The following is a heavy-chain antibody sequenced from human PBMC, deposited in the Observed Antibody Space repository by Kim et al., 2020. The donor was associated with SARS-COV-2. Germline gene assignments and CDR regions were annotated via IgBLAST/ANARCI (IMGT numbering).Heavy chain of an antibody. CDR1: GFTFSSYG. CDR2: IWYDGSNK. D-gene: IGHD3-16*02. CDR3: ARRPTYDYVWGSYRDHDAFDI. Sequence: GGSLRLSCAASGFTFSSYGMHWVRQAPGKGLEWVAVIWYDGSNKYYADSVKGRFTISRDNSKNTLYLQMNSLRAEDTAVYYCARRPTYDYVWGSYRDHDAFDIWGQGTMVTVSS. J-gene: IGHJ3*02. V-gene: IGHV3-33*01.